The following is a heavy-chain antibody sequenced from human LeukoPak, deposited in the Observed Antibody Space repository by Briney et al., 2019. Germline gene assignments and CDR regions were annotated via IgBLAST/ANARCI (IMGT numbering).Heavy chain of an antibody. CDR2: ISSSSSSI. CDR1: GFTFSSYI. Sequence: GGSLRLSRAASGFTFSSYIIKWVRQTPGKGLEWVASISSSSSSIYYADSVKARFTISRDNAKNSLYLQMNRLRAEATAVYYCARVTGLQLVQGLDYWGQGTLVTVSS. CDR3: ARVTGLQLVQGLDY. J-gene: IGHJ4*02. D-gene: IGHD6-13*01. V-gene: IGHV3-21*01.